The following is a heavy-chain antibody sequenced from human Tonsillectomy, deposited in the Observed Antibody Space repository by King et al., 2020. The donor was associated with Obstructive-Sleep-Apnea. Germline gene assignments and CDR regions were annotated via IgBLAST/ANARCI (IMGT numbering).Heavy chain of an antibody. Sequence: QLQESGPGLVKPSETLSLTCTVSGGSISSYYWSWIRQPPGKGLEWIGYIYYSGSTNYNPSLKSRVTISVDTSKNQFSLKLSTVTAADTAVYYCARAVEAVAGLDYWGQGTLVTVSS. CDR3: ARAVEAVAGLDY. CDR1: GGSISSYY. V-gene: IGHV4-59*01. J-gene: IGHJ4*02. D-gene: IGHD6-19*01. CDR2: IYYSGST.